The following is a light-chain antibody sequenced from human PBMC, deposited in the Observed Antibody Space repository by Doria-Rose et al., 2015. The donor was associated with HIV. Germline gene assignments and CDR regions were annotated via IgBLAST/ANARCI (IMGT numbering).Light chain of an antibody. J-gene: IGKJ3*01. CDR2: WAS. CDR3: QQYYDTPS. Sequence: DIQMTQSPESLGMSLGERATLNCKSNQSLLYTSKNYLAWYQQKPGQPPKLLIYWASTRQSGFPARFSGSGSGTDFTLTISSLEAEDVAGYYCQQYYDTPSFGPGTTVDIK. V-gene: IGKV4-1*01. CDR1: QSLLYTSKNY.